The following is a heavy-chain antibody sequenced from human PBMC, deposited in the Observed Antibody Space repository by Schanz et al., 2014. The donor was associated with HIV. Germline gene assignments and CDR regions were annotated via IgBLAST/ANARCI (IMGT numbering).Heavy chain of an antibody. J-gene: IGHJ4*02. CDR2: INWDGGIT. Sequence: EVQLVESGGSVVRPGGSLRLSCAASGLTFDDYGMSWVRQAPGKGLEWVSAINWDGGITGYADSVKGRFTISRDNGKNSLYLQVNGLRVDDTALYYCARGWESYRRYCFDSWGQGTLVTVSP. CDR1: GLTFDDYG. CDR3: ARGWESYRRYCFDS. V-gene: IGHV3-20*04. D-gene: IGHD3-16*02.